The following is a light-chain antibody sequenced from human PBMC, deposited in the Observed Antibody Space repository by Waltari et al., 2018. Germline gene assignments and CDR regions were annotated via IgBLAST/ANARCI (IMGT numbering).Light chain of an antibody. J-gene: IGKJ4*01. V-gene: IGKV3-15*01. CDR2: GAS. Sequence: EIVMTQSPGTLSVSPGEGATLSCRASQSVSSKVAWYQQRPGQAPRLLIFGASTRATGSPARFSGSESWTEFTLTISSLQSEDSGVYFCQQYTTRPLTFGGGTKVEI. CDR3: QQYTTRPLT. CDR1: QSVSSK.